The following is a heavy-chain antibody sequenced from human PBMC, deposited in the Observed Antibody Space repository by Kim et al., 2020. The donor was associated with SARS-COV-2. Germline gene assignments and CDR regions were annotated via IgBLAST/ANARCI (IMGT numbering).Heavy chain of an antibody. Sequence: SETLSLTCTVSGGSVSGGSYYWSWIRQPPGKGLEWIGYIYYSGRATYNASLKSRVTMSVDTSKNQFSLRLRSVTAADTARYYCARGIAATTTYALDIWGRGTMVTVSS. CDR3: ARGIAATTTYALDI. V-gene: IGHV4-61*01. CDR2: IYYSGRA. CDR1: GGSVSGGSYY. J-gene: IGHJ3*02. D-gene: IGHD6-13*01.